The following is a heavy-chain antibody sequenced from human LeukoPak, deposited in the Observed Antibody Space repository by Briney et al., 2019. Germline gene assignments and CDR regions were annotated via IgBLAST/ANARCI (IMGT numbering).Heavy chain of an antibody. CDR2: MNPNSGNT. Sequence: GASVKVSCKASGYTFTSYDINWVRQATGQGLEWMGWMNPNSGNTGYAQKFLGRVTMTRYTSISTAYMELSSLRSEDTAVYYCARGPHRYCSGGSCVIDYWGQGTLVTVSS. D-gene: IGHD2-15*01. J-gene: IGHJ4*02. CDR1: GYTFTSYD. CDR3: ARGPHRYCSGGSCVIDY. V-gene: IGHV1-8*01.